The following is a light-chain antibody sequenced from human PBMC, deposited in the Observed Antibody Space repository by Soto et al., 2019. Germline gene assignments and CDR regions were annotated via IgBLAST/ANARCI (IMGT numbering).Light chain of an antibody. CDR1: SSDVGGYNY. CDR2: EVN. V-gene: IGLV2-14*01. Sequence: QSVLTQPASVSGSPGQSITISCTGTSSDVGGYNYVSWYQLHPGKAPKLIIYEVNNRPSGLSNRFSGSKSGNTASLTISGLQAEDEADYYCCSYVGSYSYVFGTGTKVTVL. CDR3: CSYVGSYSYV. J-gene: IGLJ1*01.